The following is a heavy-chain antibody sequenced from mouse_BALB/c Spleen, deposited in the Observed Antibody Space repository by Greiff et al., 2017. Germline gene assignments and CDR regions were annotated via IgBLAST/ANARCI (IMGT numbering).Heavy chain of an antibody. J-gene: IGHJ3*01. D-gene: IGHD2-3*01. V-gene: IGHV1-7*01. CDR3: TREEDGIAY. CDR2: INPSTGYT. Sequence: VQLQQSGAELAKPGASVKMSCKASGYTFTSYWMHWVKQRPGQGLEWIGYINPSTGYTEYNQKFKDKATLTADKSSSTAYMQLSSLTSEDSAVYYCTREEDGIAYWGQGTLVTVSA. CDR1: GYTFTSYW.